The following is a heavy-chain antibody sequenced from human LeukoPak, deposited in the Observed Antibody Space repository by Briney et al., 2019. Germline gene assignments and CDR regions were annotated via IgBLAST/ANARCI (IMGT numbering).Heavy chain of an antibody. D-gene: IGHD6-6*01. CDR1: GFTFSTYA. CDR2: ISRTGDST. Sequence: GGSLRLSCAASGFTFSTYAMIWVRQTPGKGLEWVSHISRTGDSTIYGDAVKGRFTISSDNSKNVLNLQMNSLRAEDTAVYYCAFSKYTYDYAMDVWGQGTTVTVSS. CDR3: AFSKYTYDYAMDV. V-gene: IGHV3-23*01. J-gene: IGHJ6*02.